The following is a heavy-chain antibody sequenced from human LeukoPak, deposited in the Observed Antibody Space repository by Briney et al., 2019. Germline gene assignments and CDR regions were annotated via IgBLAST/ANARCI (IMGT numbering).Heavy chain of an antibody. D-gene: IGHD3-22*01. CDR1: GGTFSSYA. J-gene: IGHJ3*02. CDR2: IIPIFGTA. CDR3: ARGGDYYDSSGLKEAFDI. V-gene: IGHV1-69*05. Sequence: ASVKVSCKASGGTFSSYAISWVRQAPGQGLEWMGRIIPIFGTANYAQKFQGRVTITTDESTSTAYMELSSLRSEDTAVYYCARGGDYYDSSGLKEAFDIWGQGTMVTVS.